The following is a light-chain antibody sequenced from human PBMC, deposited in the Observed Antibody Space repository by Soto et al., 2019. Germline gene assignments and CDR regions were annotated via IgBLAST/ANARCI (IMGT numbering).Light chain of an antibody. CDR3: SSYTTSSTRV. J-gene: IGLJ3*02. CDR1: SSEVGGYKF. V-gene: IGLV2-14*01. CDR2: EVS. Sequence: QSALTQPASVSGSPGPASTISCTGTSSEVGGYKFVSWYQQHPGNARKLMIYEVSTRPSGVSNRFSGSKCGNTASLTISGLQAEDEADYYCSSYTTSSTRVFGGGTKLTVL.